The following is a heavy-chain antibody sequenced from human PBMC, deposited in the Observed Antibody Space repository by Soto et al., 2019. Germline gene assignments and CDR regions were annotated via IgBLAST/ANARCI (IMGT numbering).Heavy chain of an antibody. Sequence: ASVKVSCKASGGTFSSYAISWVRQAPGQGLEWMGGIIPIFGTANYAQKFQGRVTITADESTSTAYMELSSLRSEDTAVYYCATSVRVVVAATGAFDIWGQGTMVTVSS. V-gene: IGHV1-69*13. D-gene: IGHD2-15*01. J-gene: IGHJ3*02. CDR3: ATSVRVVVAATGAFDI. CDR1: GGTFSSYA. CDR2: IIPIFGTA.